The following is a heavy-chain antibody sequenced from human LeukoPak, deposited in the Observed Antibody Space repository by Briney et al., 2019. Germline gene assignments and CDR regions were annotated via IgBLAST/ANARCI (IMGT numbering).Heavy chain of an antibody. CDR1: GFTFSSYW. Sequence: GGSLRLSCAASGFTFSSYWMSWVRQAPGKGLEWVANIKQDGSEKYYVDSVKGRFTISRDNAKNSLYLQMNSLRAEDTAVYYCARGGGRDYYYDSSGYPGQNAFDIWGQGTMVTVSS. CDR3: ARGGGRDYYYDSSGYPGQNAFDI. J-gene: IGHJ3*02. D-gene: IGHD3-22*01. V-gene: IGHV3-7*01. CDR2: IKQDGSEK.